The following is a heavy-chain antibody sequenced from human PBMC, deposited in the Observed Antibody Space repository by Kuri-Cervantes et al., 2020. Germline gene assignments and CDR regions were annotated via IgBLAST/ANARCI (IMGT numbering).Heavy chain of an antibody. J-gene: IGHJ4*02. CDR1: GSPVSSGSYY. CDR2: MYYSGST. Sequence: GSLRLSCTVSGSPVSSGSYYWSWIRQPPGKGLEWIGYMYYSGSTNYNPSLKSRVTISVGTSKNQFSLKLSSVTAADTAVYYCARYYYDSSGYYRFDYWGQGTLVTVSS. D-gene: IGHD3-22*01. V-gene: IGHV4-61*01. CDR3: ARYYYDSSGYYRFDY.